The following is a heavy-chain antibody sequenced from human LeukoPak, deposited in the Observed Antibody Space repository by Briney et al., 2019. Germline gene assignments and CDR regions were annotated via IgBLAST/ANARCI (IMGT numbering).Heavy chain of an antibody. D-gene: IGHD3-3*02. CDR1: GFTFSSYG. J-gene: IGHJ4*02. Sequence: PGGSLRLSCAASGFTFSSYGMHWVRQAPGKGLEWVAVISYDGSNKYYADSVKGRFTISRDNSKNTLYLQMNSLRAEDTAVYYCAREGRHYYFDYWGQGTLVTVSS. CDR2: ISYDGSNK. CDR3: AREGRHYYFDY. V-gene: IGHV3-30*03.